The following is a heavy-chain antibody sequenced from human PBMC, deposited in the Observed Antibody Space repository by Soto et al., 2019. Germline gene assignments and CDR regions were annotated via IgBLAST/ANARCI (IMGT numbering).Heavy chain of an antibody. V-gene: IGHV1-2*02. CDR2: INPNSGGT. D-gene: IGHD3-9*01. CDR3: ARDSHYDLLTGYSRNAFDI. Sequence: QVQLVQSGAEVKKPGASVKVSCKASGYTFTGHYVHWVRQAPGQGLEWMGWINPNSGGTNYAQKFQGRVTMTRYTPISTAYMELSSLRSDDTAVYYCARDSHYDLLTGYSRNAFDIWGQGTMVPVSS. J-gene: IGHJ3*02. CDR1: GYTFTGHY.